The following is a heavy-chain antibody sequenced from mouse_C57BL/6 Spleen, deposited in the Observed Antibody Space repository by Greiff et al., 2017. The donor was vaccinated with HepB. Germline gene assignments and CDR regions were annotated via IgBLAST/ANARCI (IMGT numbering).Heavy chain of an antibody. CDR1: GYSITSGYY. Sequence: DVQLQESGPGLVKPSQSLSLTCSVTGYSITSGYYWNWIRQFPGNKLEWMGYISYDGSNNYNPSLKNPISITRDTSKNQFFLKLNSVTTEDTATYYCASPFDYDWYFDVWGTGTTVTVSS. J-gene: IGHJ1*03. D-gene: IGHD2-4*01. CDR2: ISYDGSN. CDR3: ASPFDYDWYFDV. V-gene: IGHV3-6*01.